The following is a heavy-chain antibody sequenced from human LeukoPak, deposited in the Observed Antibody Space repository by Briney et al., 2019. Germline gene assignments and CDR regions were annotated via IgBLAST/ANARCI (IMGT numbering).Heavy chain of an antibody. CDR3: ARGQVDTAMVPGPH. CDR2: IIPIFGTA. CDR1: GGTFSSYA. V-gene: IGHV1-69*06. Sequence: SVKVSCKASGGTFSSYAISWVRQAPGQGLEWMGGIIPIFGTANYAQKFQGRVTITADKSTSTAYMELSSLRSEDTAVYYCARGQVDTAMVPGPHWGQGTLVTVSS. J-gene: IGHJ4*02. D-gene: IGHD5-18*01.